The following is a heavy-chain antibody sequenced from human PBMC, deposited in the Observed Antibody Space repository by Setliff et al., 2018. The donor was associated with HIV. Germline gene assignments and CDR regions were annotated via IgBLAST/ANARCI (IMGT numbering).Heavy chain of an antibody. Sequence: SVKVSCKAPGGTFSSYAISWVRQAPGQGLEWMGGIIPIFGTANYAQKFQGRVTITTDESTSTAYMELSSLRSEDTAVYYCARDTSPHSSGYCLTSDAFDIWGQGTTVTVSS. J-gene: IGHJ3*02. CDR3: ARDTSPHSSGYCLTSDAFDI. CDR1: GGTFSSYA. D-gene: IGHD3-22*01. CDR2: IIPIFGTA. V-gene: IGHV1-69*05.